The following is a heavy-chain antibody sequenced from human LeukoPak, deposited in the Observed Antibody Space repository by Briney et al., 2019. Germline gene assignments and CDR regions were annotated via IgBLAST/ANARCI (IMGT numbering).Heavy chain of an antibody. CDR1: GYTFTNYT. V-gene: IGHV1-46*01. CDR3: ARARGTIVGATKYYFDY. Sequence: GASVKVSCKPSGYTFTNYTINWVRQAPGQGLEWMGIINPSGGSTSYAQKFQGRVTMTRDTSTSTVYMELSSLRSEDTAVYYCARARGTIVGATKYYFDYWGQGTLVTVSS. D-gene: IGHD1-26*01. CDR2: INPSGGST. J-gene: IGHJ4*02.